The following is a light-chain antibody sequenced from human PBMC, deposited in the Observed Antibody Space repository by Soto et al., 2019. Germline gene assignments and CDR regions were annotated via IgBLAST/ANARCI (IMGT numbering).Light chain of an antibody. Sequence: DIQMTQSPSSVSASVGDRVTITCRASQDINSWLTWYQQKPGKAPKALIYIASRLQPGVPSRFSGRGSGTDFSLTISNLQPEDFATYFCQQSKSFPLTFGGGTKVEIK. CDR1: QDINSW. V-gene: IGKV1-12*01. CDR2: IAS. J-gene: IGKJ4*01. CDR3: QQSKSFPLT.